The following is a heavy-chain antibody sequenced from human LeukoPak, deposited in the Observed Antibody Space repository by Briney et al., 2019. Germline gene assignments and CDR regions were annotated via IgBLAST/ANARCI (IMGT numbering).Heavy chain of an antibody. CDR1: GGSFSGYY. CDR3: ARSPLYYYDSSGYSLGVDY. D-gene: IGHD3-22*01. J-gene: IGHJ4*02. CDR2: INHSGST. Sequence: SETLSLTCAVYGGSFSGYYWSWIRQPPGKGLEWIGEINHSGSTNYNPSLKSRVTISVDTSKNQFSLKLSSVTAADTAVYYCARSPLYYYDSSGYSLGVDYWGQGTLVTVSS. V-gene: IGHV4-34*01.